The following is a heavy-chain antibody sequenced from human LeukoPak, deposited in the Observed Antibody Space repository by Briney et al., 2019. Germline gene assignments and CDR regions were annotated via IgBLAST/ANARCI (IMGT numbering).Heavy chain of an antibody. CDR2: IYYSGST. CDR3: ASSEVVPGWFDP. Sequence: PSQTLSLTCTVSGGSISSGGYYWSWIRQHPGKGLEWIGYIYYSGSTYYNPSLKSRVTISVDTSKNQFSLKLSSVTAADTAVYYCASSEVVPGWFDPWGQGTLVTVSS. V-gene: IGHV4-31*03. J-gene: IGHJ5*02. D-gene: IGHD2-2*01. CDR1: GGSISSGGYY.